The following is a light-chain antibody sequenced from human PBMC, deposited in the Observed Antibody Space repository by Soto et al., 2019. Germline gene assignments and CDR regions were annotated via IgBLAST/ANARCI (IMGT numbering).Light chain of an antibody. V-gene: IGLV1-51*02. CDR3: GTWDNSLSAPYI. J-gene: IGLJ1*01. CDR2: ENN. CDR1: SSNIGNNF. Sequence: QSALTQPPSVSAAPGQKVTISCSGSSSNIGNNFVSWYQQLPGTAPKLLIFENNKRPSGIPDRFSGSKSGTSATLGITGLQTGDEADYYCGTWDNSLSAPYIFRTGTKVTVL.